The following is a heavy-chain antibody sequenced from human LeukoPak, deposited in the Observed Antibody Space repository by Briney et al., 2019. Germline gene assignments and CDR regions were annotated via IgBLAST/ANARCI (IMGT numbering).Heavy chain of an antibody. V-gene: IGHV3-30*02. CDR3: AKDGDTIYFDLDY. Sequence: GRSLRLSCAASGFTFSHYGMHWVRQAPGKGLEWVAFIRYDGSNKYHANSVKGRFTISRDDSRNTLYLQMNSLRAEDTAIYYCAKDGDTIYFDLDYWGQGTRVTVSS. J-gene: IGHJ4*02. CDR2: IRYDGSNK. D-gene: IGHD3-3*01. CDR1: GFTFSHYG.